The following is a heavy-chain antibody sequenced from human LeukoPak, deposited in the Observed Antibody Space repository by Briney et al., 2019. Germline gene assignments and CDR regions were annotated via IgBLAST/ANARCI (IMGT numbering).Heavy chain of an antibody. CDR3: AKTTAGYSSGRYPGWPADY. J-gene: IGHJ4*02. Sequence: GGSLRLSCTASGFTFNNYAIYWVRQAPGKGPEWVSGISGSGGDTYFADFVKGRFSISRDNFRNTVYLQINSLTDDDTAVYYCAKTTAGYSSGRYPGWPADYWGPGTVVTVSS. D-gene: IGHD6-19*01. CDR1: GFTFNNYA. CDR2: ISGSGGDT. V-gene: IGHV3-23*01.